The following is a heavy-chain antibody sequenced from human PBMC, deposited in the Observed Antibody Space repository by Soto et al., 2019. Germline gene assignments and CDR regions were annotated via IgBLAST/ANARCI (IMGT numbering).Heavy chain of an antibody. Sequence: PGGSLRLSCAASGFTFSSYGMHWVRQAPGKGLEWVAVISYDGSNKYYAESVKGRFTNSRDNSKNKLYLQMNSLRAEDTAVYYCAKVRRFLEWLSPFDYWGQGT. J-gene: IGHJ4*02. D-gene: IGHD3-3*01. CDR2: ISYDGSNK. CDR1: GFTFSSYG. V-gene: IGHV3-30*18. CDR3: AKVRRFLEWLSPFDY.